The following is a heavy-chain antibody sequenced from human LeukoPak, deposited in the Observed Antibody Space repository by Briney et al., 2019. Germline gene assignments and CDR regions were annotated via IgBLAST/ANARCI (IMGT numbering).Heavy chain of an antibody. V-gene: IGHV4-59*01. Sequence: SETLSLTCTVSGVSISSYYWSWIRQPPGKGLEWIGYIYYSGSTNYNPSLKSRVTISVDTSKNQFSLKLSSVIAADTAVYYCARVLGAVAAQRFDPWGQGTLVTVSS. CDR1: GVSISSYY. J-gene: IGHJ5*02. CDR3: ARVLGAVAAQRFDP. CDR2: IYYSGST. D-gene: IGHD6-19*01.